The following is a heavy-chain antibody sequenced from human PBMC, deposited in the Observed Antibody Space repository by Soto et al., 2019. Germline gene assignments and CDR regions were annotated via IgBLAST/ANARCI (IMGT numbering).Heavy chain of an antibody. CDR3: ARYRAEMATISAFDY. J-gene: IGHJ4*02. CDR1: GGTFSSYA. V-gene: IGHV1-69*13. Sequence: SVKVSCKASGGTFSSYAISWVRQAPGQGPEWMGGIIPIFGTANYAQKFQGRVTITADESTSTAYMELSSLRSEDTAVYYCARYRAEMATISAFDYWGQGTLVTVSS. CDR2: IIPIFGTA. D-gene: IGHD5-12*01.